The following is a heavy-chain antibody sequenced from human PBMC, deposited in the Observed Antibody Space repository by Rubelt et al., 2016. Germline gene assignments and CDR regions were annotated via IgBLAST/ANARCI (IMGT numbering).Heavy chain of an antibody. CDR2: IYYSGTA. CDR1: GGSISTSSYY. CDR3: VRSFYISGSYSYWFDP. Sequence: QLQLQESGPGLVKPSETLSLTCTVSGGSISTSSYYWGWIRQPPGKGLEWIVSIYYSGTANYNPSLKSRVTISVDTSKNQFSLILNLVTAADTAVYSCVRSFYISGSYSYWFDPWVQGTLVTVSS. V-gene: IGHV4-39*07. J-gene: IGHJ5*02. D-gene: IGHD3-10*01.